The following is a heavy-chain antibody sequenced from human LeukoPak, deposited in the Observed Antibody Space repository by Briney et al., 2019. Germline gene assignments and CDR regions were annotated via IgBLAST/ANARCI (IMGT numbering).Heavy chain of an antibody. CDR3: ANEVRPNDY. D-gene: IGHD1-1*01. CDR2: IWYDGSNK. Sequence: PGGSLRLSCAASGFTFSRYGMHWVRQAPGKGLEWVAVIWYDGSNKYYAESVKGRFTISRDNSKNTLYLEMNSLRVEDTALYYCANEVRPNDYWGQGTLVTVSS. V-gene: IGHV3-33*03. J-gene: IGHJ4*02. CDR1: GFTFSRYG.